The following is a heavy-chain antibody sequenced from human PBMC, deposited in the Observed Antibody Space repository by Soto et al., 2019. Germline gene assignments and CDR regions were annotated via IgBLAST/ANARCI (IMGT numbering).Heavy chain of an antibody. CDR3: AKSGRCSSTSCWDLWSQDDFDY. CDR1: GFTFSSYG. D-gene: IGHD2-2*01. Sequence: PGGSLRLSCAASGFTFSSYGMHWVRQAPGKGLEWVAVISYDGSNKYYADSVKGRFTISRDNSKNTLYLQMNSLRAEDTAVYYCAKSGRCSSTSCWDLWSQDDFDYWGQGT. V-gene: IGHV3-30*18. J-gene: IGHJ4*02. CDR2: ISYDGSNK.